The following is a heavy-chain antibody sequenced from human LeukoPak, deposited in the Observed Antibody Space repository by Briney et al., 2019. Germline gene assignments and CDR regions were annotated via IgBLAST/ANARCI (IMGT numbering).Heavy chain of an antibody. CDR1: GFTFSSYG. J-gene: IGHJ4*02. CDR2: ISYDGSNK. D-gene: IGHD6-6*01. Sequence: PGGSLRLSCAASGFTFSSYGMHWVRQAPGKGLGWVAVISYDGSNKYYADSVKGRFTISRDNSKNTLYLQMNSLRAEDTAVYYCAKEGSSSSSVDYWGQGTLVTVSS. V-gene: IGHV3-30*18. CDR3: AKEGSSSSSVDY.